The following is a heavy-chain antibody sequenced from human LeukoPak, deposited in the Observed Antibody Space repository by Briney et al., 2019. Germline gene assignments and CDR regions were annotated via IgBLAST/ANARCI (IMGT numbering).Heavy chain of an antibody. D-gene: IGHD2-21*02. J-gene: IGHJ4*01. CDR2: LNPNSGGT. Sequence: ASVQDSCMASVYTSTGYYMHRVGPAPGQGLEWMGWLNPNSGGTKYAQTLQSRVTMSRDTSISPSYMELSRVTAEDTAVYYCARDSDRVTGGDGWGEGTLVSASS. CDR1: VYTSTGYY. V-gene: IGHV1-2*02. CDR3: ARDSDRVTGGDG.